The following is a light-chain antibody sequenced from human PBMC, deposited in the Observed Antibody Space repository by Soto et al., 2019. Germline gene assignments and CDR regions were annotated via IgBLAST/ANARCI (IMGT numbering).Light chain of an antibody. CDR2: DAS. V-gene: IGKV3-11*01. Sequence: EIVLTQSPATLSLSPGEGATLSCRASQSVSSYLAWYHQKPGQAPRLLIYDASNRATGIPARFSGSGSGTDFTLPISSLEPEDFAVYYCQQRSNWPPTFGQGTKV. CDR3: QQRSNWPPT. CDR1: QSVSSY. J-gene: IGKJ1*01.